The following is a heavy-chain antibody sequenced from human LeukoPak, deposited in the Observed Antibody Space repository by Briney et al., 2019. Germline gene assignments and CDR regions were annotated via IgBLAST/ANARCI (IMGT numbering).Heavy chain of an antibody. D-gene: IGHD3-3*01. CDR3: AKSGRGYDFWSGYNEPPVEYYYYYMDV. J-gene: IGHJ6*03. CDR1: GFTFSSYA. CDR2: ISGSGGST. Sequence: GGSLRLSCAASGFTFSSYAMSWVRQAPGKGLEWVSAISGSGGSTYYADSVKGRFTISRDNSKNTLYLQMNSLRAEDTAVYYCAKSGRGYDFWSGYNEPPVEYYYYYMDVWGKGTTVTVSS. V-gene: IGHV3-23*01.